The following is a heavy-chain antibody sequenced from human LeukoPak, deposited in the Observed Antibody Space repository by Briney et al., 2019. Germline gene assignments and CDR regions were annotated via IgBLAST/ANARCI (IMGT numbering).Heavy chain of an antibody. D-gene: IGHD6-19*01. V-gene: IGHV4-34*01. CDR1: GGSFSGYY. Sequence: PSETLSLTCAVYGGSFSGYYWSWIRQPPGKGLEWIGEINHSGSTNYNPSPKSRVTISVDTSKNQFSLKLSSVTAADTAVYYCARGPRRIAVAGTFDYWGQGTLVTVSS. J-gene: IGHJ4*02. CDR3: ARGPRRIAVAGTFDY. CDR2: INHSGST.